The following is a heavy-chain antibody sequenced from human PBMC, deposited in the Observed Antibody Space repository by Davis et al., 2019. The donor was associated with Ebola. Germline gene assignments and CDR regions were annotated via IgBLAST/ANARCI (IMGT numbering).Heavy chain of an antibody. Sequence: PGGSLRLSCAPSGFTFSTYAMTWVRQAPGKGLEWVSRISGRGGDPHYADSVKGRFTISRDNSKNTLSLQMNSLRAEDTAVYYCAKGDNSGWYGFDYWGQGTLVTVSS. CDR1: GFTFSTYA. CDR2: ISGRGGDP. D-gene: IGHD6-19*01. J-gene: IGHJ4*02. V-gene: IGHV3-23*01. CDR3: AKGDNSGWYGFDY.